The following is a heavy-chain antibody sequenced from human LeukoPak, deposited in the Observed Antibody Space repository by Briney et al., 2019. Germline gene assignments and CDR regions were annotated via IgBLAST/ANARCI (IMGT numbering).Heavy chain of an antibody. Sequence: GGSLRLSCAAPGFTFCDYSMHWGRAAPREGLGGGSGISWNSGSIGYADSVKGRFTISRDNAKNSLYLQMNSLRAEDTALYYCAKGATYYYYYGMDVWGQGTTVTVSS. J-gene: IGHJ6*02. D-gene: IGHD5-12*01. CDR3: AKGATYYYYYGMDV. V-gene: IGHV3-9*01. CDR1: GFTFCDYS. CDR2: ISWNSGSI.